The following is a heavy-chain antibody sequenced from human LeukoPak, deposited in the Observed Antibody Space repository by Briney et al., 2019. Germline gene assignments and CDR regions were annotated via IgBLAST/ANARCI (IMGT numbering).Heavy chain of an antibody. J-gene: IGHJ4*02. CDR3: ARSIAAAAHFDY. V-gene: IGHV4-4*07. D-gene: IGHD6-13*01. CDR1: GGSISSYY. CDR2: IYTSGST. Sequence: SETLSLTCTVSGGSISSYYWSWIRQPAGKGLEWIGRIYTSGSTNYNPSLKSRDTMSVDTSKNQFSLKLSSVTAADTAVYYCARSIAAAAHFDYWGQGTLVTVSS.